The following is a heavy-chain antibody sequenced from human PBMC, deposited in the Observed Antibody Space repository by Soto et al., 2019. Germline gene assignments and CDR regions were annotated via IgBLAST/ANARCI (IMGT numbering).Heavy chain of an antibody. Sequence: SETLSLTCTVSGGSISSGGYYWNWIRQYPGKGLEWIAYIYQSGTPYYNPSLKSRATISIDRSKNQFSLKLSSVTAADTAVYYCARRIVATETFDYWGQGTLVTVSS. CDR1: GGSISSGGYY. CDR3: ARRIVATETFDY. CDR2: IYQSGTP. V-gene: IGHV4-31*03. D-gene: IGHD5-12*01. J-gene: IGHJ4*02.